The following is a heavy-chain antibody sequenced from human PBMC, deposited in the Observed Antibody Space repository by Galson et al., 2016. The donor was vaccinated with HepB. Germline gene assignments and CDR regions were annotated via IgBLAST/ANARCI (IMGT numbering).Heavy chain of an antibody. CDR3: AKDRDSHGYVVGYGLDV. Sequence: SLRLSCAASGFTFSSYAMHWVRQAPGKGLEWVAVISYDGNNGYYADSVKGRFTISRDNSKNTLDLQMNSLRAEDTAVYYCAKDRDSHGYVVGYGLDVWGQGTTVTVSS. CDR1: GFTFSSYA. CDR2: ISYDGNNG. D-gene: IGHD5-18*01. J-gene: IGHJ6*02. V-gene: IGHV3-30*04.